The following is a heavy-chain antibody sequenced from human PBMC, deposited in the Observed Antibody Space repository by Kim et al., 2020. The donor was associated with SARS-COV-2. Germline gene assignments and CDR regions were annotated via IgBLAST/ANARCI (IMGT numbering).Heavy chain of an antibody. CDR1: GDTFSSYA. Sequence: SVKVSCKASGDTFSSYAISWVRQAPGQGLEWMGGIIPIFGTANYAQKFQGRVTITADESTSTAYMELSSLRSEDTAVYYCARGSYYDFWSGSISYYYYGMDVWGQGTTVTVSS. J-gene: IGHJ6*02. CDR2: IIPIFGTA. V-gene: IGHV1-69*13. CDR3: ARGSYYDFWSGSISYYYYGMDV. D-gene: IGHD3-3*01.